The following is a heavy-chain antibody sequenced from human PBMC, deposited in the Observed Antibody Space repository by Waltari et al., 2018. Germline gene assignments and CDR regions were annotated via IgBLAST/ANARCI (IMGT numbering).Heavy chain of an antibody. J-gene: IGHJ5*02. D-gene: IGHD2-15*01. Sequence: QLQLQESGPGLVKPSETLSLTCTVSGGSISGSPYSWGWLRRPPGKGLEWIGSIHYTGSTYYNPSVKGRITISVDTSKNQFSLRLSSVTAADTAVYYCARRGCSGGTCYSLDPWGQGTLVTVSS. CDR3: ARRGCSGGTCYSLDP. CDR1: GGSISGSPYS. CDR2: IHYTGST. V-gene: IGHV4-39*01.